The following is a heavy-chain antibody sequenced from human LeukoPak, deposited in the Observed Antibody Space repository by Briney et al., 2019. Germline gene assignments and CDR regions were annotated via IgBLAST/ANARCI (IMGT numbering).Heavy chain of an antibody. CDR1: GFTFSNAW. D-gene: IGHD6-19*01. CDR2: IKSKTDGGTT. V-gene: IGHV3-15*01. J-gene: IGHJ4*02. CDR3: TTVNHWQWLELDY. Sequence: SGGSLRLSCAASGFTFSNAWMSWVRQAPGKGLEWLGRIKSKTDGGTTDYAAPVKGRFTISRDDSKNTLYLQMNSLKTEDTAVYYCTTVNHWQWLELDYWGQGTLVTVSS.